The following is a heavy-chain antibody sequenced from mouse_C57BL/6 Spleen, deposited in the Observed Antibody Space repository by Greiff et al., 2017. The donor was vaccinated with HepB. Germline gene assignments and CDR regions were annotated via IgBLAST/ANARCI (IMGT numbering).Heavy chain of an antibody. J-gene: IGHJ2*01. CDR3: ARRDFVYFDY. D-gene: IGHD3-3*01. CDR1: GYTFTSYW. Sequence: VQLQQPGAELVKPGASVKLSCKASGYTFTSYWMQWVKQRPGQGLEWIGEIDPSDSYTNYNQKFKGKATLTVDTSSSTAYMQLSSLTSEDSAVYYCARRDFVYFDYWGQGTTLTVSS. CDR2: IDPSDSYT. V-gene: IGHV1-50*01.